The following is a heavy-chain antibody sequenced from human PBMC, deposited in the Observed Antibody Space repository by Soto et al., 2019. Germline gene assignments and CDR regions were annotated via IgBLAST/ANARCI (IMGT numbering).Heavy chain of an antibody. Sequence: EVQLVESGGGLVKPGGSLRLSCAASGFTFSSYSMNWVRQAPGKGLEWVSSISSSSSYIYYADSVKGRFTISRDNAKNSLYLQMNSLRAEDTAVYYCARFPGDEDYFDYWGQGTLVTVSS. CDR3: ARFPGDEDYFDY. V-gene: IGHV3-21*01. CDR2: ISSSSSYI. CDR1: GFTFSSYS. D-gene: IGHD7-27*01. J-gene: IGHJ4*02.